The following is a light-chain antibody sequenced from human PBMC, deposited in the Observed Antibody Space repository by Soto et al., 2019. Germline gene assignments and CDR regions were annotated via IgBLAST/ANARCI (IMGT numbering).Light chain of an antibody. Sequence: QSVLPQPPAVSAAPGQMVTISCSGTSSNIGSTFVSWYQHLPGTAPKLLIYDTNKRPSGIPARFSGSKSGTSATLGITGLQTGDEADYYCAAWDTSLHALILGGGTQLTVL. CDR2: DTN. CDR3: AAWDTSLHALI. CDR1: SSNIGSTF. V-gene: IGLV1-51*01. J-gene: IGLJ2*01.